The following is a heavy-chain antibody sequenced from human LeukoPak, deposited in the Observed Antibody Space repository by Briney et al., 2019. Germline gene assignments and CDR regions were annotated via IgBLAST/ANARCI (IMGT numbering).Heavy chain of an antibody. CDR2: IWYDGSNK. CDR3: ARESSPAATDPIDY. V-gene: IGHV3-33*01. D-gene: IGHD2-2*01. CDR1: GFTFSSYG. J-gene: IGHJ4*02. Sequence: GGSLRLSCAASGFTFSSYGMHWVRQAPGKGLEWVAVIWYDGSNKYYADSVKGRFTISRDNSKNTLYLQMNSLRAEDTAVYYCARESSPAATDPIDYWGQGTLVTVSS.